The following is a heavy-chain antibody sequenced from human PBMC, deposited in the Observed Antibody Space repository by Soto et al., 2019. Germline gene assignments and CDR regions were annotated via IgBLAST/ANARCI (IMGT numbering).Heavy chain of an antibody. CDR1: GGSISSYY. V-gene: IGHV4-59*01. CDR3: VREPNYYGSGSPLDAFDI. J-gene: IGHJ3*02. D-gene: IGHD3-10*01. CDR2: IYYSGIT. Sequence: QVQLQESGPGLVKPSETLSLTCTVSGGSISSYYWSWIRQPPGKGLEWIGYIYYSGITNYNPSLKSRVTITVDTSKNQFSLKLSAVTAADTAVYCCVREPNYYGSGSPLDAFDIWGQGTMVTVSS.